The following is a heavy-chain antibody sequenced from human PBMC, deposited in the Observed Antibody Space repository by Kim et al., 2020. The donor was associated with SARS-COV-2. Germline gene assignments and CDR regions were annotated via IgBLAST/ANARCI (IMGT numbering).Heavy chain of an antibody. J-gene: IGHJ6*02. CDR3: AKDLGLSSPKYGMDV. V-gene: IGHV3-23*01. Sequence: DSVKGRFTIARDKSKNPLYLQRNSLGAEDTAVYYCAKDLGLSSPKYGMDVWGQGTTVTVSS. D-gene: IGHD7-27*01.